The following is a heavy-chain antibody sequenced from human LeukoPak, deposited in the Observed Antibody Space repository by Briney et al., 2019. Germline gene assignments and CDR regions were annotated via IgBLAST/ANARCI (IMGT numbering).Heavy chain of an antibody. CDR1: GFTFSSYW. CDR2: INSDGSST. V-gene: IGHV3-74*01. D-gene: IGHD2-2*01. CDR3: ARDYCSSISCELDY. J-gene: IGHJ4*02. Sequence: GGSLRLSCAASGFTFSSYWMHWVRQAPGKGQVWVSRINSDGSSTSYADSVKGRFTISRDNAKNTLYLQMNSLRAEDTAVYYCARDYCSSISCELDYWGRGTLVTVSS.